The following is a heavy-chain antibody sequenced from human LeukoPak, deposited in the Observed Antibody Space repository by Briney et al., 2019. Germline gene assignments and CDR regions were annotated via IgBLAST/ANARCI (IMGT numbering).Heavy chain of an antibody. CDR2: INPSGGST. J-gene: IGHJ4*02. V-gene: IGHV1-46*01. CDR1: GYTFTSYY. Sequence: ASVKVSCKASGYTFTSYYMHWVRQAPGQGLEWMGIINPSGGSTSYAQKFQGRVTMTRDMSTSTAYMELSSLRSEDTAVYYCAREENTMVRGVTSFDYWGQGTLVTVSS. D-gene: IGHD3-10*01. CDR3: AREENTMVRGVTSFDY.